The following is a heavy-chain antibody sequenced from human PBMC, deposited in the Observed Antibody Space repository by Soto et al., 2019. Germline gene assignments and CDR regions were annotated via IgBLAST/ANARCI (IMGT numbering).Heavy chain of an antibody. CDR3: ARQDGSSGWYEYWYSDL. CDR1: GGSISSSSYY. CDR2: IYYSGST. D-gene: IGHD6-19*01. V-gene: IGHV4-39*01. J-gene: IGHJ2*01. Sequence: QLQLQESGPGLVKPSETLSLTCTVSGGSISSSSYYWGWIRQPPGKGLEWIGSIYYSGSTYYNPSLKSRVTMSVDTSKNKFALTLSSVTAADMAVYYCARQDGSSGWYEYWYSDLWGRGTLVTVSS.